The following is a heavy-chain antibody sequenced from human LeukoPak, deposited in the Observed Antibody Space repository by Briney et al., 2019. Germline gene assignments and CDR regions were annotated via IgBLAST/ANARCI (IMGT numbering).Heavy chain of an antibody. Sequence: PSETLSLTCTVSGGSISSYYWSWIRQPAGKGLEWIGRIYTSGSTNYNPSLKSRVTMSVDTSKNQFSLKLSSVTAADTAVYYCARDVSLADYYDSSVDVWGQGTTVTVSS. CDR3: ARDVSLADYYDSSVDV. V-gene: IGHV4-4*07. J-gene: IGHJ6*02. D-gene: IGHD3-22*01. CDR1: GGSISSYY. CDR2: IYTSGST.